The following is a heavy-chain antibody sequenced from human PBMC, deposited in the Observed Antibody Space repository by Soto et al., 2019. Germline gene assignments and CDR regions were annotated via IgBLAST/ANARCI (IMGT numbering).Heavy chain of an antibody. Sequence: SETLSLTCTVSGGSISSGGYYWSWIRQHPGKGLEWIGYIYYSGSTYYNPSLKSQVTVSVDTSKNQFSLKLSSVTAADTAVYYCFIVGPPPPNSFHPWCPGPLVTVSS. J-gene: IGHJ5*02. CDR1: GGSISSGGYY. CDR2: IYYSGST. V-gene: IGHV4-31*01. D-gene: IGHD1-26*01. CDR3: FIVGPPPPNSFHP.